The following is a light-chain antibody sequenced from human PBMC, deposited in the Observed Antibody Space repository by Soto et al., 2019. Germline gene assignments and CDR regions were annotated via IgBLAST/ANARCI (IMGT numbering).Light chain of an antibody. Sequence: DIQMTQSPSSLSASVCDRVTITCRASQSINHWLAWYQQKPGKAPKFLIYDASTLESGVPSRFSGSGSGTEFTLTISSLQPDDFATYSCKQYSCXSPTSGQWPKV. CDR1: QSINHW. CDR2: DAS. V-gene: IGKV1-5*01. J-gene: IGKJ1*01. CDR3: KQYSCXSPT.